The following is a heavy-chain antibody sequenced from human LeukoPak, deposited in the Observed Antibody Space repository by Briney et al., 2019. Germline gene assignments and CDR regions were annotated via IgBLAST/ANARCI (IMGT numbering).Heavy chain of an antibody. Sequence: PGGSLRLSCAASGFTFSSYAMSWVRQAPGKGLEWVSGITDSGFTTFYANSVKGRFTISRDNSKNTLYLQMNSLRAEDTAVYYCANAGFCCSTTCYNPFDHWGQGTLVTVSS. CDR3: ANAGFCCSTTCYNPFDH. D-gene: IGHD2-2*02. CDR1: GFTFSSYA. J-gene: IGHJ4*02. CDR2: ITDSGFTT. V-gene: IGHV3-23*01.